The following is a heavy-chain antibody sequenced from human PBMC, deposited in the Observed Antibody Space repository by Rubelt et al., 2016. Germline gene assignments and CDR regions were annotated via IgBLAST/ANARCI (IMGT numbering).Heavy chain of an antibody. D-gene: IGHD6-19*01. Sequence: QVQLVQSGAEVKKPGASVKVSCKASGYTFTGYYMHWVRQAPGQGLEWMGWINPNRGGTNYAQKCQDRVTMTRDTSISTAYMELSRLRSDNTAVYYCARDLYKGPRWLVAYWGQGTLVTVSS. CDR2: INPNRGGT. CDR3: ARDLYKGPRWLVAY. V-gene: IGHV1-2*02. J-gene: IGHJ4*02. CDR1: GYTFTGYY.